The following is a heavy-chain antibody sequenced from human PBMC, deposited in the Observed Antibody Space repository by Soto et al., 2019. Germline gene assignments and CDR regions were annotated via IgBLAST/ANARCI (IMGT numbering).Heavy chain of an antibody. CDR3: ARGREWEPQHPRAFDI. D-gene: IGHD1-26*01. CDR1: GGTLSSYA. Sequence: QVQLVQSGAEVKKPGSSVKVSCKASGGTLSSYAISWVRQAPGQGLEWRGGIIPIFGTANYAQKFQGRVTITADESTSTAYMELSSLRSEDTAVYYCARGREWEPQHPRAFDIWGQGTMVTVSS. CDR2: IIPIFGTA. J-gene: IGHJ3*02. V-gene: IGHV1-69*01.